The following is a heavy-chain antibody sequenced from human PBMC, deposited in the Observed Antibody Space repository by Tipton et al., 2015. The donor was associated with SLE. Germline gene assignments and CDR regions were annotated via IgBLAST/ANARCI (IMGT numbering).Heavy chain of an antibody. J-gene: IGHJ4*02. CDR3: ASGNDYIDY. Sequence: QLVQSGAEVKKPGASVKVSCKASGYTFTGYYMHWVRQAPGQGLEWMGWINPNTSDTHFAQEFQARVTLTRDTSTTTAYLEVTNLTSDDTAVYYCASGNDYIDYWGQGTLVTVSS. CDR1: GYTFTGYY. CDR2: INPNTSDT. V-gene: IGHV1-2*02.